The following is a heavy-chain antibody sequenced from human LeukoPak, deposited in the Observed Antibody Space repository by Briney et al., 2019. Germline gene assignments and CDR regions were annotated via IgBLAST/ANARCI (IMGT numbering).Heavy chain of an antibody. CDR3: ARPYCSGGSCPRFGMDV. Sequence: QSGAEVKKPGAAVKVSCKASGYTFTSYAMHWVRQAPGQRLEWMGRINAGNGNTKYSQKFQGRVTITRDTSASTAYMELSSLRSEDTAVHYCARPYCSGGSCPRFGMDVWGQGTTVTVSS. V-gene: IGHV1-3*01. CDR1: GYTFTSYA. D-gene: IGHD2-15*01. CDR2: INAGNGNT. J-gene: IGHJ6*02.